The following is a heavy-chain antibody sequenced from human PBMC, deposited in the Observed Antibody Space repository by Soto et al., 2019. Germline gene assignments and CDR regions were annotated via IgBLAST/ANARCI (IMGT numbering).Heavy chain of an antibody. CDR3: ARDLTKQLVPGDAFDI. D-gene: IGHD6-13*01. V-gene: IGHV3-30-3*01. J-gene: IGHJ3*02. Sequence: GGSLRLSCAASGFTFSSYAMHWVRQAPGKGLEWVAVISYDGSNKYYADSVKGRFTISRDNSKDTLYLQMNSLRAEDTAVYYCARDLTKQLVPGDAFDIWGQGTMVTVSS. CDR1: GFTFSSYA. CDR2: ISYDGSNK.